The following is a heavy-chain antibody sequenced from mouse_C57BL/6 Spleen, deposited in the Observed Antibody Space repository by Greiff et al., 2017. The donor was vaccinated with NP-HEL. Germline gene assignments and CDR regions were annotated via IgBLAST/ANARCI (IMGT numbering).Heavy chain of an antibody. J-gene: IGHJ3*01. CDR1: GFTFTDYY. CDR3: ARSYDYALAY. D-gene: IGHD2-4*01. CDR2: IRNKANGYTT. V-gene: IGHV7-3*01. Sequence: EVKVVESGGGLVQPGGSLSLSCAASGFTFTDYYMSWVRQPPGKALEWLGFIRNKANGYTTEYSASVKGRFTISRDNSQSILYLQMNALRAEDSATYYCARSYDYALAYWGQGTLVTVSA.